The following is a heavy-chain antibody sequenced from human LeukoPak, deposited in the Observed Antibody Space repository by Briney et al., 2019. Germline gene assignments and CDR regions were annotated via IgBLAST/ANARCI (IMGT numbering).Heavy chain of an antibody. Sequence: GGTLRLSCAASGFTFSSYGMSWVRQAPGKGLEWVSAISGSGGSTYYADSVKGRFTISRDNSKNTLYLQMNSLRAEDTAVYYCAKGVTYYYGSGSLNFDYWGQGTLVTVSS. J-gene: IGHJ4*02. V-gene: IGHV3-23*01. CDR1: GFTFSSYG. CDR2: ISGSGGST. CDR3: AKGVTYYYGSGSLNFDY. D-gene: IGHD3-10*01.